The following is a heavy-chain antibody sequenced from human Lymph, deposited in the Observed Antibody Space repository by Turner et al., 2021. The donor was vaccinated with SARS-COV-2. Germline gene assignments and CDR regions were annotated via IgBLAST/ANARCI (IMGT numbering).Heavy chain of an antibody. J-gene: IGHJ4*02. D-gene: IGHD6-19*01. CDR1: GGSISSSLYY. V-gene: IGHV4-39*01. Sequence: QLQLQESGPGLGKPSETLSLTCTVPGGSISSSLYYWGWIRQPLGKGLEWIGSIYYSGSTYDNPSLQSRVTISVDTSKNQFSLKLTSVTAADTAVFFCARGSPKGWYVPVFDYWGQGTLVTVSS. CDR2: IYYSGST. CDR3: ARGSPKGWYVPVFDY.